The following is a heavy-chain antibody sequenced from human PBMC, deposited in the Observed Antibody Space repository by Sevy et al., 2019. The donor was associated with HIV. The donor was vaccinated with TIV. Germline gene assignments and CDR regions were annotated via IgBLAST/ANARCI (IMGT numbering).Heavy chain of an antibody. CDR1: GYTFTGHF. CDR3: AAPGGYRYGSLLDY. V-gene: IGHV1-2*02. D-gene: IGHD5-18*01. CDR2: INPDSGDT. Sequence: ASVKVSCKASGYTFTGHFMHWVRQAHGQGLEWMGWINPDSGDTKYAQKFQGRVTVTRDTSITTVYMELSSLRSDDTAVYYCAAPGGYRYGSLLDYWGQGTLVNVS. J-gene: IGHJ4*02.